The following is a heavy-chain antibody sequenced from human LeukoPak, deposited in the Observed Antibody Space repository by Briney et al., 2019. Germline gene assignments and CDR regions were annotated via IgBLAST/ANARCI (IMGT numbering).Heavy chain of an antibody. D-gene: IGHD4-11*01. J-gene: IGHJ6*03. CDR3: ARASVTYYYYCYMDV. CDR2: IYYSGST. Sequence: SETLSLTCTVSGGSISSSSYYWGWIRQPPGKGLEWIASIYYSGSTYYNPSLKSRVTISVDTSKNQFSMKLSSVTAADTAVYYCARASVTYYYYCYMDVGGKGSTVTVSS. V-gene: IGHV4-39*07. CDR1: GGSISSSSYY.